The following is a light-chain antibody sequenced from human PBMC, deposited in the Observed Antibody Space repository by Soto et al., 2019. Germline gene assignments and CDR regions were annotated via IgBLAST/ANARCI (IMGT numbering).Light chain of an antibody. V-gene: IGKV1-5*03. Sequence: IQMTQSPSTLSASVGDRVTITCRASQTSNWLAWYQQKPGKAPKLLIYKASSLESGVPSRFSGSGSGTEFTLTISSLQPDDFATYYCQQYNNYSPRTFGQGTKVEIK. CDR3: QQYNNYSPRT. CDR1: QTSNW. CDR2: KAS. J-gene: IGKJ1*01.